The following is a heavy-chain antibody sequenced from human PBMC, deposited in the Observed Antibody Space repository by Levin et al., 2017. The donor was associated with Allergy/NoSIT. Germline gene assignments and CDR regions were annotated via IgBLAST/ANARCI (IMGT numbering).Heavy chain of an antibody. CDR3: LKIAHAYQPDY. V-gene: IGHV3-72*01. J-gene: IGHJ4*02. CDR1: GFTFSDHY. CDR2: IRTKAYNYAT. Sequence: PGESLKISCAVSGFTFSDHYMDWVRQAPGKGLEWIGRIRTKAYNYATEYVASVKGRFTISRDDSQNSVYLQMNSLKIEDTAVYYCLKIAHAYQPDYWGRGTLVTVSS. D-gene: IGHD2-21*01.